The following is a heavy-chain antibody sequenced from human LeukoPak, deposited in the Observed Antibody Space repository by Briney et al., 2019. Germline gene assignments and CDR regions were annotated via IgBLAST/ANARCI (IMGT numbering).Heavy chain of an antibody. D-gene: IGHD3-3*01. CDR2: IWYDGSNK. CDR3: AKDNVDMANYDFWSGRGYSGMDV. Sequence: GGSLRLSCAASGFTFSSYGMHWVRQAPGKGLEWVAVIWYDGSNKYYADSVKGRFTISRDNSKNTLYLQMNSLRAEDTAVYYCAKDNVDMANYDFWSGRGYSGMDVWGKGTTVTVSS. J-gene: IGHJ6*03. V-gene: IGHV3-33*06. CDR1: GFTFSSYG.